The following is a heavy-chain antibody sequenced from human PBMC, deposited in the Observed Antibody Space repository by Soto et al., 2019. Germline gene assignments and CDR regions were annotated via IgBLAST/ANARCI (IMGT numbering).Heavy chain of an antibody. D-gene: IGHD5-18*01. Sequence: QVQLQESGPGLVKPSETLSLTCTVSGGSISSYYWSWIRQPPGKGLEWIGYIYYSGSTNYNPSLKSRVTISVATAKNQFSLKLSSVTAADTAVYYCAGQYSYGSYGMDVWGQGTTVTVSS. CDR3: AGQYSYGSYGMDV. CDR1: GGSISSYY. J-gene: IGHJ6*02. V-gene: IGHV4-59*08. CDR2: IYYSGST.